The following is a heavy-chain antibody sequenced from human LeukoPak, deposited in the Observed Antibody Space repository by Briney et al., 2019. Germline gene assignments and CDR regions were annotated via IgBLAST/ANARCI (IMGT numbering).Heavy chain of an antibody. Sequence: GASVKVSCKASGYTFTSYDINWVRQATGQGLEWMGWMNPNSGNTGYAQKFQGRVTITRNTSISTAYMELSSLRSDDTAVYYCARDLRPPYYYDTSGYFLDYWGQGTLVTVSS. CDR2: MNPNSGNT. J-gene: IGHJ4*02. CDR3: ARDLRPPYYYDTSGYFLDY. D-gene: IGHD3-22*01. CDR1: GYTFTSYD. V-gene: IGHV1-8*03.